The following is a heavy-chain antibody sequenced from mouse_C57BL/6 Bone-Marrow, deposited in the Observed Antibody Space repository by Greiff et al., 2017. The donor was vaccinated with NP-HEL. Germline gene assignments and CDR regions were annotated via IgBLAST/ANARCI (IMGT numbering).Heavy chain of an antibody. J-gene: IGHJ2*01. V-gene: IGHV5-9-1*02. Sequence: EVKVVESGEGLVKPGGSLKLSCAASGFTFSSYAMSWVRQTPEKRLEWVAYISSGGDYIYYADTVKGRFPISRDNARNTPYLQMSSLKSEDTAMYYCTRVEGYHFDYWGQGTTLTVSS. CDR2: ISSGGDYI. CDR1: GFTFSSYA. D-gene: IGHD2-14*01. CDR3: TRVEGYHFDY.